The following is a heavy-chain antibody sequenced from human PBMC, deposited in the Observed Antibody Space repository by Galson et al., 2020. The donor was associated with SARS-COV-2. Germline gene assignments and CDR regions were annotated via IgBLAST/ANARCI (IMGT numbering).Heavy chain of an antibody. V-gene: IGHV3-48*03. CDR2: IGGSGTTI. CDR3: AREGVIAGYGFDV. J-gene: IGHJ6*02. CDR1: GFPFSSYE. Sequence: TGGPLRLSCAASGFPFSSYEMNWVRQAPGKGLEWVSYIGGSGTTIYYADPVKGRFTISRDNAKRSLYREMSSLRAEDTAVYYCAREGVIAGYGFDVWGQGTTVTVSS. D-gene: IGHD6-13*01.